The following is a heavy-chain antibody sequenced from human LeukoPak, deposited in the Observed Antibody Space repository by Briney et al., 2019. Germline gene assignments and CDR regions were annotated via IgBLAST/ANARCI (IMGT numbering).Heavy chain of an antibody. Sequence: ASVKVSCKASGYTFTSYAMNWVRQAPGQGLEWMGWINTNTGYPTYAQGFTGRFVFSLDTSVSTAYLQISSLKAEDTAVYYCARVGGGVQQWLLTGRDYYYYYGMDVWGQGTTVTVSS. J-gene: IGHJ6*02. CDR2: INTNTGYP. CDR1: GYTFTSYA. D-gene: IGHD6-19*01. V-gene: IGHV7-4-1*02. CDR3: ARVGGGVQQWLLTGRDYYYYYGMDV.